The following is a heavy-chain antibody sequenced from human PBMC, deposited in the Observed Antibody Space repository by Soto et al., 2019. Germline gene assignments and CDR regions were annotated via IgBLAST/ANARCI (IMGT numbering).Heavy chain of an antibody. Sequence: SETLSLTCTVSGGSISSYYWSWIRQPPGKGLEWIGYIYYSGSTNYNPSLKSRVTISVDTSKNQFSLKLSSVTAADTAVYYCARVNGHIDYWGQRTLVTVSS. CDR3: ARVNGHIDY. V-gene: IGHV4-59*01. CDR2: IYYSGST. D-gene: IGHD2-8*01. CDR1: GGSISSYY. J-gene: IGHJ4*02.